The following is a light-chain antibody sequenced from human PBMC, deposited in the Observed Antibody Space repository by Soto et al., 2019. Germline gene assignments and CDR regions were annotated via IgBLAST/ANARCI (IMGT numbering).Light chain of an antibody. J-gene: IGKJ1*01. CDR1: QSVSSH. CDR2: TAS. V-gene: IGKV3-20*01. Sequence: ELVMTQSPAPLSFSPGERATLSCRASQSVSSHLVWYQQKPGQAPRLLIYTASTRATGIPDRFSGSGSGTDFTLTINRLEPEDFAVYYCQQYGSSPRTFGQGTKVDIK. CDR3: QQYGSSPRT.